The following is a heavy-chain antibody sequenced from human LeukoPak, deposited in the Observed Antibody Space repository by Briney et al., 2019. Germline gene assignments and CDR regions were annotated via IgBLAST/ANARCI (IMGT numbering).Heavy chain of an antibody. CDR2: IYYSGST. CDR3: AGGDGKRGYSYGYYGY. Sequence: SETLSLTSTVSGGSISSYYWSWIRQPPGKGLEWIGYIYYSGSTNYNPSLKGRVTISVDTSKNQFSLKLSSVTAADTAVYYCAGGDGKRGYSYGYYGYWGQGTLVTVSS. J-gene: IGHJ4*02. V-gene: IGHV4-59*01. D-gene: IGHD5-18*01. CDR1: GGSISSYY.